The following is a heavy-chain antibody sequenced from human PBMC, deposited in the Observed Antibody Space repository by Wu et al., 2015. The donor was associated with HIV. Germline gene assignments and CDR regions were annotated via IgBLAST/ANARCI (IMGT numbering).Heavy chain of an antibody. CDR1: GTSVSSDYY. CDR3: ARGPHIILLRGVMPSHVDY. D-gene: IGHD3-10*01. J-gene: IGHJ4*02. CDR2: LYHTGST. V-gene: IGHV4-38-2*01. Sequence: QVQLQESGPGLVKPSETLSLTCVVSGTSVSSDYYWGWIRQTPGKGLEWIGTLYHTGSTYYNPSLKSRVTISVDTSKNQFSLKLSSVAAADTAVYYCARGPHIILLRGVMPSHVDYWGQGTPVTVSS.